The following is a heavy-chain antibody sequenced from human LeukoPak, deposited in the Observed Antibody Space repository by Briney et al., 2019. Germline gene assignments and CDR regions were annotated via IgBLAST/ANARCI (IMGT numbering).Heavy chain of an antibody. V-gene: IGHV3-7*01. D-gene: IGHD6-13*01. J-gene: IGHJ3*02. CDR3: AREVYSSSRPADAFDI. CDR1: GFTFSTYW. CDR2: IMQDGSEK. Sequence: GGSLRLSCLGSGFTFSTYWMSWVRQAPGKGLEWVANIMQDGSEKNYVDSVKGRFTISRDNARNSLYPQMSSLGAEDTAVYYCAREVYSSSRPADAFDIWGQGTVVTVSS.